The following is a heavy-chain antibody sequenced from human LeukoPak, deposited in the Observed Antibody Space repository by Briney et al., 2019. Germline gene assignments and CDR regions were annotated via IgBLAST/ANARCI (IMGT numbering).Heavy chain of an antibody. V-gene: IGHV3-33*01. CDR3: ARDPGDPYYFDY. Sequence: GGSLRLSCVASGFTFRNYGMHWVRQAPGKGLEWVAVIWDDGSNKYYADSVKGRFTISRDNSMNTVYLQMNSLRAEDTALYYCARDPGDPYYFDYWGQGTLVTVSS. CDR2: IWDDGSNK. CDR1: GFTFRNYG. D-gene: IGHD7-27*01. J-gene: IGHJ4*02.